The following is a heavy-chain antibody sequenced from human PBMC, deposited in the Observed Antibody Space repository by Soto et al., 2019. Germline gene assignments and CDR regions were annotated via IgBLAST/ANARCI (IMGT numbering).Heavy chain of an antibody. CDR1: GGSVSSGSYY. Sequence: SETLSLTCTVSGGSVSSGSYYWSWIRQPPGKGLDWIGYIYYSGSTNYNPSLKSRVTISVDTSKNQFSLKLSSVTAADTAVYYCARTLYYYDSSGYYVGHFDYWGQGTLVTAPQ. D-gene: IGHD3-22*01. V-gene: IGHV4-61*01. CDR3: ARTLYYYDSSGYYVGHFDY. J-gene: IGHJ4*02. CDR2: IYYSGST.